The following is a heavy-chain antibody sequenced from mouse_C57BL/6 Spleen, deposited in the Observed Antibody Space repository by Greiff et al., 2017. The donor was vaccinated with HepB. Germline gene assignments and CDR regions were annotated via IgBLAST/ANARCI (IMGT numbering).Heavy chain of an antibody. Sequence: VHVKQSGPVLVKPGASVKMSCKASGYTFTDYYMNWVKQSHGKSLEWIGVINPYNGGTSYNQKFKGKATLTVDKSSSTAYMELNSLTSEDSAVYYCARRVTTDAYFDYWGQGTTLTVSS. CDR3: ARRVTTDAYFDY. V-gene: IGHV1-19*01. CDR2: INPYNGGT. CDR1: GYTFTDYY. D-gene: IGHD2-2*01. J-gene: IGHJ2*01.